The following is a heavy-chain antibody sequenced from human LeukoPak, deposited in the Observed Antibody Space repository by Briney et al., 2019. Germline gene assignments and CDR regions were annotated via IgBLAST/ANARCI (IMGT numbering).Heavy chain of an antibody. CDR2: IYNSGTT. D-gene: IGHD3-10*01. CDR3: ARQTFGVLYFDS. V-gene: IGHV4-4*07. CDR1: GGSISSYY. Sequence: PSETLSLTCTVSGGSISSYYWSWIRQPAGKGLEWMGRIYNSGTTNYNPSLNSRVTISTDMSKNQISLKLSSVTAADTAVYYCARQTFGVLYFDSWGQGTLVVVSS. J-gene: IGHJ4*02.